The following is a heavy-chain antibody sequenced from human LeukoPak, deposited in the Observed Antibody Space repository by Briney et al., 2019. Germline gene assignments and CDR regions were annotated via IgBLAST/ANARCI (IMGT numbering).Heavy chain of an antibody. CDR2: AYHSGIT. Sequence: PSETLSLTCSVSGGSISSNNYYWGWIRQPPGQGLEWIGSAYHSGITNYSPSLKSRVTISVDTSKNQFSLKLSSVTAADTAVYYCARVPGYWGQGTLVTVSS. J-gene: IGHJ4*02. CDR3: ARVPGY. CDR1: GGSISSNNYY. V-gene: IGHV4-39*07.